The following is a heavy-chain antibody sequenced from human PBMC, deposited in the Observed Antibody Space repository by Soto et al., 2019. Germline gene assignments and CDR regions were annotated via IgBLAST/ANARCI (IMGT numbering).Heavy chain of an antibody. Sequence: NPSETLSLTCTVSGGSISSYYWSWIRQPPGKGLEWIGYIYYSGSTNYNPSLKSRVTISVDTSKNQFSLKLSSVTAADTAAYYCARGGYNWNDSPFDPWGQGTLVTVSS. CDR2: IYYSGST. CDR3: ARGGYNWNDSPFDP. D-gene: IGHD1-20*01. J-gene: IGHJ5*02. CDR1: GGSISSYY. V-gene: IGHV4-59*01.